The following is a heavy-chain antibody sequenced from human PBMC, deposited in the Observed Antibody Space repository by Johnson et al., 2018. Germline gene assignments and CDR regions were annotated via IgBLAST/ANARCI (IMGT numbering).Heavy chain of an antibody. Sequence: VQLQESGGGVVQPGRSLRLSCAASGFTFSNYDMYWVRQATGKGLEWVSGIGAAGDTRYPGSVQGRFTISRDNAKNSLYLLMNSLRGGDTAVYYCVRVGYFAQLDVWGKGPTVTVSS. CDR3: VRVGYFAQLDV. V-gene: IGHV3-13*01. CDR2: IGAAGDT. J-gene: IGHJ6*04. D-gene: IGHD3-9*01. CDR1: GFTFSNYD.